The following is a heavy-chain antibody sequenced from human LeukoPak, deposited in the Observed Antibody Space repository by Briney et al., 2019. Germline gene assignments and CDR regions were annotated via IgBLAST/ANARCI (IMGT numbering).Heavy chain of an antibody. CDR1: GFTFSSYG. CDR2: ISYDGSNK. J-gene: IGHJ6*02. D-gene: IGHD2-15*01. CDR3: AVRYCSGGSCYYYYGMDV. Sequence: GRSLRLSCAASGFTFSSYGMHWVRQAPGKGLEWVAVISYDGSNKYYADSVKGRFTISRDNSKNTLYLQMNSLRAEDTAVYYCAVRYCSGGSCYYYYGMDVWGQGTTVTVSS. V-gene: IGHV3-30*03.